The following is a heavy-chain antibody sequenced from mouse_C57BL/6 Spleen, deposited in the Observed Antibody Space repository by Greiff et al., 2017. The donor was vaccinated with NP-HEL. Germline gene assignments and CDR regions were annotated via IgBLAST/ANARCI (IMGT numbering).Heavy chain of an antibody. CDR3: AKYDYDRYYYAMDY. Sequence: QVQLQQSGAELVKPGASVKISCKASGYAFSSYWMNWVKQRPGRGLEWIGQIYPGDGDPNYNGKFKGKATLTADKSSSTAYMQLSSLTSEDSAVYFCAKYDYDRYYYAMDYWGQGTSVTVSS. D-gene: IGHD2-4*01. CDR1: GYAFSSYW. CDR2: IYPGDGDP. V-gene: IGHV1-80*01. J-gene: IGHJ4*01.